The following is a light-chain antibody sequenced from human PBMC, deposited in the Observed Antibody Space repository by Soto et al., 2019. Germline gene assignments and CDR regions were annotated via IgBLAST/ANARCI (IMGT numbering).Light chain of an antibody. CDR2: DVS. V-gene: IGLV2-14*03. J-gene: IGLJ2*01. CDR3: SSYRSSSIPVV. CDR1: SSDVGGYNY. Sequence: QSALTQPASVSGSPGQSITISCTGTSSDVGGYNYVSWYQHHPGKAPKLMIYDVSNRASGVSNRFSGSKSGNTASLTISGLQAEEEAGYYCSSYRSSSIPVVFGGGTKLTVL.